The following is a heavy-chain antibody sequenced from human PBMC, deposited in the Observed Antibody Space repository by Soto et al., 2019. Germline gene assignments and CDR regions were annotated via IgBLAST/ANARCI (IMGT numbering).Heavy chain of an antibody. D-gene: IGHD6-13*01. J-gene: IGHJ4*02. CDR1: GFPFSNFA. CDR3: AREIGYSSTWPAY. V-gene: IGHV3-30*04. Sequence: PGGSLRLSCAASGFPFSNFAMHWVRQAPGKGLEWVAVISYDERQKYYADSVKGRFTISRDNSRNTLYLQMNSLRVEDTAVYFCAREIGYSSTWPAYWGQGTLVTVSS. CDR2: ISYDERQK.